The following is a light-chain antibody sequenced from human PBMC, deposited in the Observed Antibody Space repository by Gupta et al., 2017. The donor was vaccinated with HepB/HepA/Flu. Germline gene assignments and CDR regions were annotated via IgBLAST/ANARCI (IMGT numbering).Light chain of an antibody. J-gene: IGKJ4*01. CDR1: QGIRSY. V-gene: IGKV1-9*01. Sequence: DIQLTQSPSFLSASVGDRVTITCRASQGIRSYLAWYQQKPGKAPKLLIYAASTVQSGVPSRFSGSGSGTXFTLTIXSLQPEDFATYYCLQRNSYPPTFGXGTKVEIK. CDR2: AAS. CDR3: LQRNSYPPT.